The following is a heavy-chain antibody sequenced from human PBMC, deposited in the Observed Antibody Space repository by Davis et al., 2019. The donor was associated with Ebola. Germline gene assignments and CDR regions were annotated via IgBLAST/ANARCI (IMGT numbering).Heavy chain of an antibody. CDR2: INSDWSSI. V-gene: IGHV3-74*01. J-gene: IGHJ6*02. D-gene: IGHD3-16*01. Sequence: GESLKISCAAFGFTFTNYWMHWVRQAPGKGLVWVSRINSDWSSINYADSVKGRFTISRDNAKNTLYLQMNSLRAEDTAVYYCARAGEKRNGMDVWGQGTTVTVSS. CDR3: ARAGEKRNGMDV. CDR1: GFTFTNYW.